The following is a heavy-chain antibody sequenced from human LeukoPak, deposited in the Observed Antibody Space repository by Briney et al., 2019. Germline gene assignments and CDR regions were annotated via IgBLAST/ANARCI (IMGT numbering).Heavy chain of an antibody. CDR1: GFTFTSYA. CDR2: ISGSGGST. J-gene: IGHJ6*01. Sequence: GGSLRLSCAASGFTFTSYAMSWVRQAPGKGLEWVSAISGSGGSTYYADSVKGRVTISRDTSKNTLYLQMNSLRAEATAVYYCAKRSGFGELSGPYYYCGMDVWGEGTTVTVSS. V-gene: IGHV3-23*01. D-gene: IGHD3-10*01. CDR3: AKRSGFGELSGPYYYCGMDV.